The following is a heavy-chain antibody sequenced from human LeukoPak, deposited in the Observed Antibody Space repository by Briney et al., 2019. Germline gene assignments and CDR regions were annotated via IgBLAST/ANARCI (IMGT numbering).Heavy chain of an antibody. Sequence: GASVKVSCKASGYTFTGYYIHWVRQAPGQGLEWMGWINPNSGGTKYLQKFQGRVTMTRDMSMNTAYMELSSLESDDTAVFYCARMDGYHPASDYWGQGTLVTVSS. CDR2: INPNSGGT. CDR1: GYTFTGYY. V-gene: IGHV1-2*02. J-gene: IGHJ4*02. D-gene: IGHD5-24*01. CDR3: ARMDGYHPASDY.